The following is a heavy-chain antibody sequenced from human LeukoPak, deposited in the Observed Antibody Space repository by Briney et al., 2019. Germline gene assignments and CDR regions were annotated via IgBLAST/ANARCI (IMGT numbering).Heavy chain of an antibody. J-gene: IGHJ3*02. D-gene: IGHD6-6*01. CDR3: ARERIPYRSSPGALDI. Sequence: PSETLSLTCTVSGGSISGYYWSWLRQPPGKGLEWIGYIYYSGSTNYNPSLKSRVTISVDTSKNQFSLKLSSVTAADTAVYYCARERIPYRSSPGALDIWGQGTMVTVSS. CDR2: IYYSGST. CDR1: GGSISGYY. V-gene: IGHV4-59*01.